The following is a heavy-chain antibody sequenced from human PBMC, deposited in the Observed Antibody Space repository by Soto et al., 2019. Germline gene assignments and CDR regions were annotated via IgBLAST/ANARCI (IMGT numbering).Heavy chain of an antibody. CDR2: TSYDGSSK. J-gene: IGHJ4*02. CDR1: GFTFSSYG. V-gene: IGHV3-30-3*01. CDR3: ATLKMARSDLDY. Sequence: QVQLVESGGGVVQPGRSLRLSCAASGFTFSSYGMHWVRQAPGKGLEWVADTSYDGSSKYYADSVKGRFTISRDNSKNTLYLQMNSLRAEDMAVYYCATLKMARSDLDYWGQGTLVTVSS. D-gene: IGHD2-8*01.